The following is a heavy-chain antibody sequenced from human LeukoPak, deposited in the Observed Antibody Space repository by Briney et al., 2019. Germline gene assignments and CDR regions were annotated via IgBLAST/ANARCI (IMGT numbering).Heavy chain of an antibody. CDR1: GFTFSDYY. V-gene: IGHV3-11*06. CDR3: ARWGSFHDYGDYSTSDY. J-gene: IGHJ4*02. CDR2: ISSSSSYT. D-gene: IGHD4-17*01. Sequence: GGSLRLSCAASGFTFSDYYMSWIRQAPGKGLEWVSYISSSSSYTNYADSVKGRFTISRDNAKNSLYLQMNSLRAEDTAVYYCARWGSFHDYGDYSTSDYWGQGTLVTVSS.